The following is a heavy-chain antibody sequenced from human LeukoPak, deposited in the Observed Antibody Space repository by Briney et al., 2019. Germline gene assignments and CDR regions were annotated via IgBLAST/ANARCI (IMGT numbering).Heavy chain of an antibody. J-gene: IGHJ4*02. CDR3: AKDIGYYYDSSGYWFDY. V-gene: IGHV3-9*01. CDR1: GFTFDDYA. D-gene: IGHD3-22*01. Sequence: GGSLRLSCAASGFTFDDYAMHWVRQAPGKGLEWVSGISWNSGSIGYADSVKGRFTISRDNAKNSLYLQMNSLRAEDTALYYCAKDIGYYYDSSGYWFDYWGQGTLVTVSS. CDR2: ISWNSGSI.